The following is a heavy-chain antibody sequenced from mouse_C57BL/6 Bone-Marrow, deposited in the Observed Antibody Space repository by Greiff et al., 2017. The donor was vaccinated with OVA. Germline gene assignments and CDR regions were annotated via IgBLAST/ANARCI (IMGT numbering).Heavy chain of an antibody. CDR1: GFSLTSYG. Sequence: VKLMESGPGLVQPSQSLSITCTVSGFSLTSYGVHWVRQSPGKGLEWLGVIWRGGSTDYNAAFMSRLSITKDNSKSQVFFKMNSLQADDTAIYYCAKNNYGSSYDWYFDVWGTGTTVTVSS. CDR2: IWRGGST. J-gene: IGHJ1*03. V-gene: IGHV2-5*01. CDR3: AKNNYGSSYDWYFDV. D-gene: IGHD1-1*01.